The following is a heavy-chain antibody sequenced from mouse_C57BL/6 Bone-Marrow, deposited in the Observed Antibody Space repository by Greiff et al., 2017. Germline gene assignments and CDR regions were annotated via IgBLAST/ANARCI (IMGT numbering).Heavy chain of an antibody. CDR2: IYPGNSDT. CDR3: TRPDGYYPAWFAY. Sequence: VQLQQSGTVLARPGASVKMSCKTSGYTFTSSWMHWVKQRPGQGLEWIGAIYPGNSDTSYNQKFKGKAKLTAVTSASTAYMELSSLTNEDSAVYYCTRPDGYYPAWFAYWGQGTLVTVSA. CDR1: GYTFTSSW. J-gene: IGHJ3*01. V-gene: IGHV1-5*01. D-gene: IGHD2-3*01.